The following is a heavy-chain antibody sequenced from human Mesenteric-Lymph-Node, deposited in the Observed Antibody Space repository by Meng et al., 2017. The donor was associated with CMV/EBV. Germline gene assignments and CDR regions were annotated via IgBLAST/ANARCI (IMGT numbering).Heavy chain of an antibody. CDR3: ARAGAAAGYYFDY. J-gene: IGHJ4*02. CDR2: ISGSGGST. Sequence: GGSLRLSCAASGFTFSSYAMSWVRQAPGKGLEWVSAISGSGGSTYYADSVKGRFTISRDNAKNSLYLQMNSLRAEDTAVYYCARAGAAAGYYFDYWGQGTLVTVSS. D-gene: IGHD6-13*01. V-gene: IGHV3-23*01. CDR1: GFTFSSYA.